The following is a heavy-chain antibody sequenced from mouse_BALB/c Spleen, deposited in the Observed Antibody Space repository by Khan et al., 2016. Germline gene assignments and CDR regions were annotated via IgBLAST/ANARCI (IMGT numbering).Heavy chain of an antibody. Sequence: EVELVESGGGLVQPGGSLSLSCATSEFTFTDYYMSWVRQPPGKALEWLGFIRNKANGYTTEYSASVQGRFTISRDNSQSILYLQMNTLRAEDSATYYDARDRGRLRGAMDYWGQGTSVTVSS. V-gene: IGHV7-3*02. CDR2: IRNKANGYTT. D-gene: IGHD2-4*01. CDR1: EFTFTDYY. J-gene: IGHJ4*01. CDR3: ARDRGRLRGAMDY.